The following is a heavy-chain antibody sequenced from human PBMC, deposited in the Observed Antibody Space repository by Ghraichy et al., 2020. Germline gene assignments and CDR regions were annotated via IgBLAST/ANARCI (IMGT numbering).Heavy chain of an antibody. V-gene: IGHV3-9*01. CDR2: ISWNSYSI. J-gene: IGHJ6*02. D-gene: IGHD3-10*01. CDR3: AKDPHQKIRGLPFVYLYQGMDV. Sequence: GGSLRLSCAASGFKFDDYAMHWVRQAPGKGLEWVSGISWNSYSIGYADSVKGRFTVSRDNAKNSLFLQMDSLTADDTALYYCAKDPHQKIRGLPFVYLYQGMDVWGQGTAVTVSS. CDR1: GFKFDDYA.